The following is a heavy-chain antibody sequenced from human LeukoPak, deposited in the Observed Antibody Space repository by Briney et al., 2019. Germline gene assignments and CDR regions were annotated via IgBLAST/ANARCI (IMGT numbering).Heavy chain of an antibody. CDR3: AKNSGDYTYFYYNYLDV. Sequence: GGSLRLSCAASGFTFRNYGMRWVRQASGKGLEWEAFIRFDGSNKYYVDSVKGRFTISRDNSQKTLDLQMNSLRAEDTAVYYCAKNSGDYTYFYYNYLDVWGKGTTVTISS. J-gene: IGHJ6*03. D-gene: IGHD4-17*01. CDR1: GFTFRNYG. V-gene: IGHV3-30*02. CDR2: IRFDGSNK.